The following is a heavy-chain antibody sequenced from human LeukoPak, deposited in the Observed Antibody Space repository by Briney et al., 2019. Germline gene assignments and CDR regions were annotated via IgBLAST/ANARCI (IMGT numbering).Heavy chain of an antibody. Sequence: SETLSLTCAVSGGFISSGNWWSWVRQPPGKGLEWIGEIYHSGSTNYNPSLKSRVTISVDKSKNQFSLKLSSVTAADTAVYYCARGGISIVALDYWGQGTLVPVSS. CDR1: GGFISSGNW. J-gene: IGHJ4*02. D-gene: IGHD6-13*01. CDR3: ARGGISIVALDY. V-gene: IGHV4-4*02. CDR2: IYHSGST.